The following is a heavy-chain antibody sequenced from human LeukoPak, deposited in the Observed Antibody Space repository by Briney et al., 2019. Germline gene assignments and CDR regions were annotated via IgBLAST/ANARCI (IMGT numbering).Heavy chain of an antibody. V-gene: IGHV4-59*01. CDR2: IYYSGST. CDR3: AATYYDILTGYSPYYFDY. D-gene: IGHD3-9*01. Sequence: SETLSLTCTVSGGSSSSYYWSWIRQPPGKGLEWIGYIYYSGSTNYNPSLKSRVTISVDTSKNQFSLKLSSVTAADTAVYYCAATYYDILTGYSPYYFDYWGQGTLVTVSS. J-gene: IGHJ4*02. CDR1: GGSSSSYY.